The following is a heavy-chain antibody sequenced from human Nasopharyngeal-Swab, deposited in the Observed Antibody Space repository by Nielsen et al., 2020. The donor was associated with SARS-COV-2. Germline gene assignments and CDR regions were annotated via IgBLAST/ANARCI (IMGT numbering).Heavy chain of an antibody. CDR3: ARGIAAAGLDY. CDR2: ISYDGSNK. CDR1: GFTFSSYA. Sequence: GESLKISCAASGFTFSSYAMHWVRQAPGKGLEWVAVISYDGSNKYYADSVKGRFTISRGNSKNTLYLQMNSLRAEDTAVYYCARGIAAAGLDYWGQGTLVTVSS. V-gene: IGHV3-30-3*01. J-gene: IGHJ4*02. D-gene: IGHD6-13*01.